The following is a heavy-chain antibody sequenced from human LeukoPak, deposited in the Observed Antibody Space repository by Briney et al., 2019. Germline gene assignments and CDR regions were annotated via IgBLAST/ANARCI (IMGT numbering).Heavy chain of an antibody. CDR3: ARQVKPTSLYYYYYYYMDV. J-gene: IGHJ6*03. V-gene: IGHV4-39*01. CDR1: GGSISSSYYY. CDR2: IYYSGGT. Sequence: SETLSLTCTVSGGSISSSYYYWGWIRQPPGKGLEWIGSIYYSGGTYYNPSLKSRVTISVDTSKNQFSLKLSSVTAADTAVYYCARQVKPTSLYYYYYYYMDVWGKGTTVTVSS. D-gene: IGHD3-16*01.